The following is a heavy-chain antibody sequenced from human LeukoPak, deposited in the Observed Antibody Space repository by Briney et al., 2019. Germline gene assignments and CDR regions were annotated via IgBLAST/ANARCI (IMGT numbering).Heavy chain of an antibody. J-gene: IGHJ4*02. CDR3: AKGSGDSSGWFQLFDY. CDR1: GFTFRSYA. V-gene: IGHV3-23*01. CDR2: ISGSGGST. D-gene: IGHD6-19*01. Sequence: SGGSLRLSCAASGFTFRSYAMSWVRQAPGKGLEWVSAISGSGGSTYYADSVKGRFTISRDNSKNTLYLQMNSLRAEDTAVYYCAKGSGDSSGWFQLFDYWGQGTLVTVSS.